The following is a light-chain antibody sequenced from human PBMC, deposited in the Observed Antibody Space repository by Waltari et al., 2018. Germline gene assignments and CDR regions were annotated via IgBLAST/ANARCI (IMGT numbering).Light chain of an antibody. CDR2: GGY. V-gene: IGKV3-20*01. CDR1: QSVSSSY. Sequence: EIVLTQSPGTLSLSPGERATLSCSTSQSVSSSYLAWYQQKPGQAPRRLINGGYRRATGLPDRFGGSGSGTDFTLTISRLEPEDFGVYYCQQYGSSLYTFGQGTELEI. J-gene: IGKJ2*01. CDR3: QQYGSSLYT.